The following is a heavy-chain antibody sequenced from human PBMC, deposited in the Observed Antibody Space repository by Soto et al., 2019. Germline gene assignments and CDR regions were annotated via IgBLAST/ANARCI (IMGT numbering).Heavy chain of an antibody. CDR2: IIPIFGTA. D-gene: IGHD2-21*02. CDR1: GGTFSSYA. CDR3: ARDPLAYCGGDCYSNLYYFDY. J-gene: IGHJ4*02. Sequence: AASVKVSCKASGGTFSSYAISWVRQAPGQGLEWMGGIIPIFGTANYAQKFQGRVTITADESTSTAYMELSSLRSEDTAVYYCARDPLAYCGGDCYSNLYYFDYWGQGTLVTVSS. V-gene: IGHV1-69*13.